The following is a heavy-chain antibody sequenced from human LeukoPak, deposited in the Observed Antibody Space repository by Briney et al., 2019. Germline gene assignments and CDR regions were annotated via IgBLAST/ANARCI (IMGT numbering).Heavy chain of an antibody. D-gene: IGHD3-22*01. V-gene: IGHV4-4*07. CDR3: ARVGGYRGARYFDS. CDR2: IYSSGST. J-gene: IGHJ4*02. Sequence: SETLSLTCTVSGDSISTYYWSWIRQPAGKGLQWIGRIYSSGSTNYNPSLKSRVTISVDTSKNQFSMKLSSVTAADTAVYYCARVGGYRGARYFDSWGQGTLVTVSS. CDR1: GDSISTYY.